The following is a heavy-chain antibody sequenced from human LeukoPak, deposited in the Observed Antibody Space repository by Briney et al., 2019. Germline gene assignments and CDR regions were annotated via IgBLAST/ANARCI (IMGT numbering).Heavy chain of an antibody. D-gene: IGHD2-8*01. CDR2: IYTSGNT. Sequence: PSETLSLTCTVSGGSISSYYWSWIRQPAGRGLEWIGRIYTSGNTHYNPSLKSRVTMSVDTSKNQFSLKLSSVTAADTAVYYCARDGGYCTNGACSIYDYWGQGTLVTVSS. V-gene: IGHV4-4*07. J-gene: IGHJ4*02. CDR3: ARDGGYCTNGACSIYDY. CDR1: GGSISSYY.